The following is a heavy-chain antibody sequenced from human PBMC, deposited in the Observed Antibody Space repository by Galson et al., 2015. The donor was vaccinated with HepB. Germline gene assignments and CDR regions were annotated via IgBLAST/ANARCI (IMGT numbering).Heavy chain of an antibody. V-gene: IGHV1-18*01. D-gene: IGHD3-16*01. CDR1: GFIFNNYG. CDR2: ISAYNGHS. J-gene: IGHJ5*02. CDR3: ARDEGGRKYDWFHP. Sequence: SVKVSCKASGFIFNNYGFTWVRQVPGQGLEWKGWISAYNGHSSYAPNFQGRVTLTTDTSTSTAYMELRGLRSDDTALYYCARDEGGRKYDWFHPWGQGTLVTVSS.